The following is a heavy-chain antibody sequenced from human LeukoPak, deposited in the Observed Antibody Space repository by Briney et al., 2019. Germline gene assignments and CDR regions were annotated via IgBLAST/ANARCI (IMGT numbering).Heavy chain of an antibody. V-gene: IGHV1-69*05. D-gene: IGHD3-22*01. CDR2: IIPIFGTA. CDR3: ARISSYDSSAYPPGN. Sequence: ASVKVSCKASGGTFSSYAISWLRQAPGQGLEWMGGIIPIFGTADYAQKFQGRVTITTDESTSTIYMELSSLRSEDAAVYYCARISSYDSSAYPPGNWGQGTLVTVSS. CDR1: GGTFSSYA. J-gene: IGHJ4*02.